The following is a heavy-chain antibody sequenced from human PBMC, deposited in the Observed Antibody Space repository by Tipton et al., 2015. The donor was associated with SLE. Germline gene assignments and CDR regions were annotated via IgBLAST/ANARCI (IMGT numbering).Heavy chain of an antibody. V-gene: IGHV3-15*01. D-gene: IGHD2-21*01. CDR3: TTGGGDSSTYGDY. Sequence: SLRLSCAASGFTFSNAWMSWVRQAPGKGLEWVGRIKSKTDGGTTDYAAPVKGRFTISRDDSKNTLYLQMNGLKTEDTAVYYCTTGGGDSSTYGDYWGQGTLVTVSS. CDR2: IKSKTDGGTT. J-gene: IGHJ4*02. CDR1: GFTFSNAW.